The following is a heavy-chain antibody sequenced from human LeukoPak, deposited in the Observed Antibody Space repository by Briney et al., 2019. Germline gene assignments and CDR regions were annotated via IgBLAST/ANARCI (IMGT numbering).Heavy chain of an antibody. V-gene: IGHV3-43*01. Sequence: GGSLRLSCAASGFTFDDYTMHWVRQAPGKGLEWVPLISWDGGSTYYADSVKGRFTISRDNSKNTLYLQMNSLRAEDTAVYYCAKDKYNFWSGSNYYYMDVWGKGTTVTVSS. CDR1: GFTFDDYT. CDR2: ISWDGGST. D-gene: IGHD3-3*01. CDR3: AKDKYNFWSGSNYYYMDV. J-gene: IGHJ6*03.